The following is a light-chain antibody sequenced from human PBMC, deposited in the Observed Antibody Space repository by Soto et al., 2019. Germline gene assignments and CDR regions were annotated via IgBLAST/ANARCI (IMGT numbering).Light chain of an antibody. CDR1: QSVSSSY. J-gene: IGKJ4*01. CDR2: GAS. CDR3: QQYNNWPPLT. V-gene: IGKV3-20*01. Sequence: EIVLTQSPGTLSLSPGARATLSCRASQSVSSSYLAWYQQKPGQAPRLLIYGASSRATGIPDRFSGSGSVTEFTLTISSLQSEDFAVYYCQQYNNWPPLTFGGGTKVEIK.